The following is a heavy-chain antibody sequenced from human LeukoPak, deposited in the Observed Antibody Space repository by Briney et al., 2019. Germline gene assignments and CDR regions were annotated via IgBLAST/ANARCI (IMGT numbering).Heavy chain of an antibody. CDR3: AKGVVVAPDVTPFDY. J-gene: IGHJ4*02. CDR2: ISGRGASK. V-gene: IGHV3-23*01. CDR1: GLTFNNYA. D-gene: IGHD2-2*01. Sequence: GGSLRLSCAVSGLTFNNYAMSWVRQAPGKRLEWVSGISGRGASKYYADSVKGRFTISRDNSKNTLYLQMNSLRAEDTAVYYCAKGVVVAPDVTPFDYWGRGTLVTVSS.